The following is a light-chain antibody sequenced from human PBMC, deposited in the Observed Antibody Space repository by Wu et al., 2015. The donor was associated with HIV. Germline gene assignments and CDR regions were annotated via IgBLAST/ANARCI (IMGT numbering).Light chain of an antibody. Sequence: DIQMTQSPSTLSASVGDRVSITCRASQSISNWLAWYQRKPGTAPKLLIYKASSLESGVPSRFSGSGFGTEFTLTISSLQPDDFATYHCQQYNSYPYTFGQGTKLEIK. CDR2: KAS. CDR1: QSISNW. J-gene: IGKJ2*01. CDR3: QQYNSYPYT. V-gene: IGKV1-5*03.